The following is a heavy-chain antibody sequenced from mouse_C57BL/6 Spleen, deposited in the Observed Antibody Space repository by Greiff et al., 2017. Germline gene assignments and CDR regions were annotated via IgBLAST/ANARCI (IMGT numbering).Heavy chain of an antibody. CDR2: INPGSGGT. V-gene: IGHV1-54*01. CDR3: ARSLNYCGSRNYAMDY. J-gene: IGHJ4*01. Sequence: QVQLQESGAELVRPGTSVKVFCKASGYAFTNYLIEWVKQRPGQGLEWIGVINPGSGGTNYNEKFKGKATLTADKSSSTAYMQLSSLTSEDSAVYFGARSLNYCGSRNYAMDYWGQGTSVTVSS. CDR1: GYAFTNYL. D-gene: IGHD1-1*01.